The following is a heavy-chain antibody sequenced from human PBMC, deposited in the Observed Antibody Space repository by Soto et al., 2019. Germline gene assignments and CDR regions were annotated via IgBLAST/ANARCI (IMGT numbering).Heavy chain of an antibody. CDR2: IYHSGST. Sequence: SETLSLTCAVSVGSISSSNWWSWVRQPPGKGLEWIGEIYHSGSTNYNPSLKSRVTISVDKSKNQFSLKLSSVTAADTAVYYCARASSGWSFFDYWGQGTLVTVSS. CDR3: ARASSGWSFFDY. V-gene: IGHV4-4*02. CDR1: VGSISSSNW. D-gene: IGHD6-19*01. J-gene: IGHJ4*02.